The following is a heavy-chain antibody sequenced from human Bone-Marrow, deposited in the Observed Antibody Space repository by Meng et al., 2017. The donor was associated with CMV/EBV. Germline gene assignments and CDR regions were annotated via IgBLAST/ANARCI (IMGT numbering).Heavy chain of an antibody. V-gene: IGHV3-23*01. D-gene: IGHD3-22*01. CDR3: ASRYYDSSGYYRLDY. J-gene: IGHJ4*02. Sequence: SGFTFSRYAMSWVRQAPGKGLGWVSAISGSGGDTYYADSVKGRFTISRDNSKNTLYLQMNSLRAEDTAVYHCASRYYDSSGYYRLDYWGQGTLVTVSS. CDR1: GFTFSRYA. CDR2: ISGSGGDT.